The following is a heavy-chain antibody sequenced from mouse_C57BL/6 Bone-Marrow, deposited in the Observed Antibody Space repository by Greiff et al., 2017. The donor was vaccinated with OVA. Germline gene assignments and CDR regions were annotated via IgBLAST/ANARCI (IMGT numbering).Heavy chain of an antibody. J-gene: IGHJ3*01. Sequence: VKLQQPGAELVKPGASVKMSCKASGYTFTSYWITWVKQRPGQGLEWIGDIYPGSGSTNYNEKFKSKATLTVDTSSSTAYMQLSSLTSEDSAVYCCARDGYDGAWFAYWGQGTLVTVSA. V-gene: IGHV1-55*01. CDR2: IYPGSGST. CDR3: ARDGYDGAWFAY. D-gene: IGHD2-2*01. CDR1: GYTFTSYW.